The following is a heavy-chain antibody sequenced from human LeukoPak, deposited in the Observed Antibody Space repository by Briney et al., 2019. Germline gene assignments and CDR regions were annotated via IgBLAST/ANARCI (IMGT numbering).Heavy chain of an antibody. CDR3: ARHLVYGSGTQPYFDY. V-gene: IGHV4-59*08. CDR2: VYNSGST. Sequence: SETLSLTCTVSGGSISSYYWSWIRQPPGKGLEWIACVYNSGSTNYNPSPKSRVTISVDTSKNQFSLDLFTVTAADTAVYYCARHLVYGSGTQPYFDYWGQGTLVTVSS. J-gene: IGHJ4*02. CDR1: GGSISSYY. D-gene: IGHD3-10*01.